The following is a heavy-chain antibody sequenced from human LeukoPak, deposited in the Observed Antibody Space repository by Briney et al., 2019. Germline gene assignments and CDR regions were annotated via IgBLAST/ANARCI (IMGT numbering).Heavy chain of an antibody. CDR2: ISTDGVGT. CDR1: GFTFSTYA. D-gene: IGHD3-10*01. V-gene: IGHV3-64*01. CDR3: ARYGSGSCYDY. J-gene: IGHJ4*02. Sequence: GGSLRLSCAASGFTFSTYAMNWVRQAPGKGLEYVSAISTDGVGTYYANSVKGRFTISRDNSKNTLYLQMGSLRVEDMAVYYCARYGSGSCYDYWGQGTLVTVSS.